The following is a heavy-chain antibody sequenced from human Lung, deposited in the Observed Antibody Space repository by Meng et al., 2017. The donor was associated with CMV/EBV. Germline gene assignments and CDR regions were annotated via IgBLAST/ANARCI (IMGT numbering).Heavy chain of an antibody. V-gene: IGHV3-48*04. CDR3: ARSLFDSNDPFDY. J-gene: IGHJ4*02. Sequence: GESLKISCAAYGFTFSSYTMNWVRQAPGKGLEWVSYISSSGSAKYYADSLRGRFTISRDNAKYSLYLQMNSLRADDTAVYYCARSLFDSNDPFDYWGQGNXVTV. CDR1: GFTFSSYT. D-gene: IGHD3-22*01. CDR2: ISSSGSAK.